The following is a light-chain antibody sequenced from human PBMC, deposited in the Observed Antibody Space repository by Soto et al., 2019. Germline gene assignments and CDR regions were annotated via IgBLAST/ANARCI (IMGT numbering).Light chain of an antibody. CDR1: QSVTSSY. V-gene: IGKV3-20*01. CDR3: QQYGSSPRT. J-gene: IGKJ1*01. Sequence: EIVLTQSPGTLSLSPGERATLSCRASQSVTSSYLAWYQQKPGQAPRLLMYGASSRATGIPDRFSGSGSGTEFTLTISSLQSEDSAVYYCQQYGSSPRTFGQGTKVDI. CDR2: GAS.